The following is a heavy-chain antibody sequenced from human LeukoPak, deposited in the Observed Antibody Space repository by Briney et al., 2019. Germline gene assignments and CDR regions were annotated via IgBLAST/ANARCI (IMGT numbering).Heavy chain of an antibody. CDR3: ARDRVRWYYYDSSGYYPNYFDY. V-gene: IGHV3-30*04. J-gene: IGHJ4*02. Sequence: GGSLRLSCAASGFTFSSYAMHWVRQAPGKGLEWVAVISYDGSNKYYADSVKGRFTISRDNSKNTLYLQMNSLRAEDTAVYYCARDRVRWYYYDSSGYYPNYFDYWGQGTLVTVSS. CDR2: ISYDGSNK. CDR1: GFTFSSYA. D-gene: IGHD3-22*01.